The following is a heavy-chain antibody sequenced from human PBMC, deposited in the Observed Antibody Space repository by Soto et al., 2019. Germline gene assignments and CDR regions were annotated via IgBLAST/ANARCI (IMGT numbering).Heavy chain of an antibody. J-gene: IGHJ6*02. CDR2: IWYDGSNK. Sequence: GGSLRLSCAASGFTFSSYGMHWVRQAPGKGLEWVAVIWYDGSNKYYADSVKGRFTISRDNSKNTLYLQMNSLRAEDTAVYYCARDKSGSYPQSSAYVYYYGMDVWGQGTTVTVSS. CDR1: GFTFSSYG. CDR3: ARDKSGSYPQSSAYVYYYGMDV. D-gene: IGHD1-26*01. V-gene: IGHV3-33*01.